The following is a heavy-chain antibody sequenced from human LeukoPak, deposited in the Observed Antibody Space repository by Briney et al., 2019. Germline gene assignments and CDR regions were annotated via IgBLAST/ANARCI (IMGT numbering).Heavy chain of an antibody. CDR1: GFTFSSYW. CDR2: IKPDGSEK. V-gene: IGHV3-7*03. Sequence: HSGGSLRLSCAASGFTFSSYWMSWVRQAPGKGLEWVANIKPDGSEKHYVDSVKGRLTIARDNAKNSLYLQMNSLRAEDTAVYYCARGDYYGSGSDYHDALDIWGQGTMVTVSP. J-gene: IGHJ3*02. D-gene: IGHD3-10*01. CDR3: ARGDYYGSGSDYHDALDI.